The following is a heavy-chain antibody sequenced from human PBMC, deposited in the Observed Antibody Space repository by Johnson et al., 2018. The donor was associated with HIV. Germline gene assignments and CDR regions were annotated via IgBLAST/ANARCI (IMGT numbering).Heavy chain of an antibody. CDR1: GFTFSSYW. CDR2: INSDGSTT. D-gene: IGHD3-10*01. Sequence: VHLVESGGGLVQPGGSLRLSCAASGFTFSSYWMHWVRQAPGKGLVWVSRINSDGSTTSYADSVKGRFTISRDNAKNTLYLQMNRLRAEDTAVYYCAREYYGSGSDAVDIWGQGTMVTVSS. V-gene: IGHV3-74*01. J-gene: IGHJ3*02. CDR3: AREYYGSGSDAVDI.